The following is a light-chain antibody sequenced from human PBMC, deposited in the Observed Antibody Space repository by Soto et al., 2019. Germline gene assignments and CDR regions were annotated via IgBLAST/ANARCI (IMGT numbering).Light chain of an antibody. CDR1: QSISSY. Sequence: DIQMTQSPSSLSASVGDRVTITCRSSQSISSYLNWYQQKPGKAPKFLIYAASNLQSGVPSRFSGSGSGTDFTLTISSLQPEDFATYYCQQSYSTPYTFGQGTKLDIK. CDR3: QQSYSTPYT. CDR2: AAS. V-gene: IGKV1-39*01. J-gene: IGKJ2*01.